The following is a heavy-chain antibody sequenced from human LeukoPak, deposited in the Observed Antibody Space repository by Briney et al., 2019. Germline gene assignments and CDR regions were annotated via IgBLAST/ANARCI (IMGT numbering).Heavy chain of an antibody. CDR2: ISKTSRTI. J-gene: IGHJ4*02. V-gene: IGHV3-48*02. D-gene: IGHD3-10*02. CDR3: AAVPLVRGVTDSYNY. Sequence: PGGSLRLSCVASGSTFSTFGMNWVRQAPGMGLEWLLYISKTSRTINYADSVRGRFTISRDNAKNSLYLQMNSLRDEDTAVYYCAAVPLVRGVTDSYNYWGQGTLVTVSS. CDR1: GSTFSTFG.